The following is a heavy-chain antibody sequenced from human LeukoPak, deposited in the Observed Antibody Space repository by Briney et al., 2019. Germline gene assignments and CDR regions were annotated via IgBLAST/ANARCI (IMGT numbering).Heavy chain of an antibody. J-gene: IGHJ6*02. CDR2: ISDDGSTK. Sequence: GGSLRLSCAASGFTFSTYGMHWVRQAPGKGLEWVAVISDDGSTKHCADSVKGRFTISRDNPKNTLYLQMNSLRAEDTAVYYCAKKVAGGSATYGMDVWGQETTLTVSS. CDR1: GFTFSTYG. CDR3: AKKVAGGSATYGMDV. V-gene: IGHV3-30*18. D-gene: IGHD6-19*01.